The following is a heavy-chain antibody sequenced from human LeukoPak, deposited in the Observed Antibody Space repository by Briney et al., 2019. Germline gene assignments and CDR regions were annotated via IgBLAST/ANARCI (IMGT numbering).Heavy chain of an antibody. CDR1: GYTFTGYY. V-gene: IGHV1-2*06. J-gene: IGHJ4*02. CDR2: INPNSGGT. D-gene: IGHD3-22*01. CDR3: ARGDYYDSSGYLS. Sequence: GASVKVSCKASGYTFTGYYMHWVRQAPGQGLEWMGRINPNSGGTNYAQKFQGRVTMTRDTSTSTVYMELSSLRSEDTAVYYCARGDYYDSSGYLSWGQGTLVTVSS.